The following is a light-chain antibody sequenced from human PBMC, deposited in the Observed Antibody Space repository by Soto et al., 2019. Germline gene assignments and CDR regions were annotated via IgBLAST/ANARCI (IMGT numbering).Light chain of an antibody. CDR1: QSVSISY. V-gene: IGKV3-20*01. J-gene: IGKJ4*01. CDR2: AAS. Sequence: IVLTQSPGTLSLSPGERATLSCRASQSVSISYLPWYQQKPGQAPRLLIYAASARATGIPDRFSGSGSGTEFTLTISRVEPEDSAVYYCQQWGNSPRVTFGGGTKVDIK. CDR3: QQWGNSPRVT.